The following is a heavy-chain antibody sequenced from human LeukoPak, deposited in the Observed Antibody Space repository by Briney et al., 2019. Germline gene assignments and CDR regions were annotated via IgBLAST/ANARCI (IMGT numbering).Heavy chain of an antibody. CDR2: IYYTGNT. Sequence: SETLSLTCTVSSGSVNSYHWSWLRQPPGKGLEWIGYIYYTGNTNYNPSLKSRVTISVDTSKNQFSLKMRSVTAADTAVYYCARGAGWYQFWGQGTLVTVSS. D-gene: IGHD6-19*01. V-gene: IGHV4-59*02. J-gene: IGHJ4*02. CDR1: SGSVNSYH. CDR3: ARGAGWYQF.